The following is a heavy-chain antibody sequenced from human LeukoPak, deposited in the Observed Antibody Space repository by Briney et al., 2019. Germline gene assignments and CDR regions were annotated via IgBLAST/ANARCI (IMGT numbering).Heavy chain of an antibody. CDR1: GFSFSNYG. Sequence: GGSLRLSCAASGFSFSNYGMHWVRQAPGKGLEWVAVIWYDGSNKYYADSVKGRFTISRDNSKNTLYVQMSSLRAEDTAVYYCARDGGYGGNPLDYWGQGTLVTVSS. V-gene: IGHV3-33*01. CDR2: IWYDGSNK. J-gene: IGHJ4*02. D-gene: IGHD4-23*01. CDR3: ARDGGYGGNPLDY.